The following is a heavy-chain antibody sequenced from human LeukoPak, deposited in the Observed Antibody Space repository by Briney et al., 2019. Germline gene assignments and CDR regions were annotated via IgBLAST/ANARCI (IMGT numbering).Heavy chain of an antibody. CDR2: IIPILGIA. V-gene: IGHV1-69*04. CDR3: ARDLDGYNPGRFDP. CDR1: GGTFSSYA. D-gene: IGHD5-24*01. J-gene: IGHJ5*02. Sequence: SVKVSCKASGGTFSSYAISWVRQAPGQGLEWMGRIIPILGIANYAQKFQGRVTITADKSTSTAYMELSSLRAEDTAVYYCARDLDGYNPGRFDPWGQGTLVTVSS.